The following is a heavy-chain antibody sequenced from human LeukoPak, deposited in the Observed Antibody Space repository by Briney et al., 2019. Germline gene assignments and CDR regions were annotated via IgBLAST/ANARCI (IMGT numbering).Heavy chain of an antibody. D-gene: IGHD2-15*01. CDR3: ARMTRGSHDSC. Sequence: GGSARLSCAASGFTFNNYWMTWVRQAPGRGLECVANINEDGSDKYYVDSVKGRFTISRDNAKNSLYLQMNSLRAEDTAVYYCARMTRGSHDSCWGQGTLVTVSS. J-gene: IGHJ4*02. V-gene: IGHV3-7*01. CDR2: INEDGSDK. CDR1: GFTFNNYW.